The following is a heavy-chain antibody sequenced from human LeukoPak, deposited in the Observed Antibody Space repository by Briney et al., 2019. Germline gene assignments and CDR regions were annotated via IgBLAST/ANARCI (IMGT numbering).Heavy chain of an antibody. J-gene: IGHJ5*02. CDR2: IYHSGST. V-gene: IGHV4-4*02. CDR1: GGSISSSNW. CDR3: ARDWCSSTSCYSFDP. D-gene: IGHD2-2*01. Sequence: PSGTLSLTCAVSGGSISSSNWWSWVRQPPGKGLEWIGEIYHSGSTSYNPSLKSRVTISVDKSKNQFSLKLSSVTAADTAVYYCARDWCSSTSCYSFDPWGQGTLVTVSS.